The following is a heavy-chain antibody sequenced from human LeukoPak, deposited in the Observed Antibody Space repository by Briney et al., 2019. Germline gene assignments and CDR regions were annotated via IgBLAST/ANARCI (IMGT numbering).Heavy chain of an antibody. V-gene: IGHV7-4-1*02. J-gene: IGHJ4*02. CDR3: ARTTSVMVRGVITTLLDY. Sequence: GASVKVSCKASGYTFTGYAMNWVRQAPGQGLECMGWINTNTGNPTYAQGFTGRFVFSLDTSVSTAFLQISSLKAEDTAVYYCARTTSVMVRGVITTLLDYWGQGTLVTVSS. D-gene: IGHD3-10*01. CDR2: INTNTGNP. CDR1: GYTFTGYA.